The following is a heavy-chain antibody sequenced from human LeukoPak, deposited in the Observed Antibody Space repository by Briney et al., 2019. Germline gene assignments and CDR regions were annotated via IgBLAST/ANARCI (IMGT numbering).Heavy chain of an antibody. D-gene: IGHD2-15*01. Sequence: AGSLRLSCAASGFTFSSYEMNWVRQAPGKGLEWVSYISSSGSTIYYADAVKGRFTISRENAKNSLYLQMNSLRAEGTAVYYCARDCGGGSCYGPYDAFDIWGQGTMVTVSS. CDR1: GFTFSSYE. J-gene: IGHJ3*02. V-gene: IGHV3-48*03. CDR2: ISSSGSTI. CDR3: ARDCGGGSCYGPYDAFDI.